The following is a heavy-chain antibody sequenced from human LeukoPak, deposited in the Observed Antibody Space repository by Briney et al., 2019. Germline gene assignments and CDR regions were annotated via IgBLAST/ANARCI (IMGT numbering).Heavy chain of an antibody. CDR1: GFTFSSYA. Sequence: PGGSLRLSCAASGFTFSSYAMSWVRQAPGKGLEWVSAISGSGGSTYYADSVKGRFTISRDNSKNTLYLQMNSLRAEDTAVYYCAKGPAHEKFLVIRGYSYGLFDYWGQGTLVTVSS. J-gene: IGHJ4*02. CDR2: ISGSGGST. CDR3: AKGPAHEKFLVIRGYSYGLFDY. D-gene: IGHD5-18*01. V-gene: IGHV3-23*01.